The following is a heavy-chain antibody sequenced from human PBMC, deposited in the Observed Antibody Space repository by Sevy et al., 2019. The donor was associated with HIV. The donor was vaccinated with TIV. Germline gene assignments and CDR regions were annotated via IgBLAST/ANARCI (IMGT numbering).Heavy chain of an antibody. CDR1: GYSISSGYY. V-gene: IGHV4-38-2*02. CDR3: AKLRGYYGSGSYRERPNWFDP. Sequence: SETLSLTCTVSGYSISSGYYWGWIRQPPGKGLEWIGSIYHSGSTYYNPSPKSRVTISVDTSKNQFSLKLSSVTAADTAVYYCAKLRGYYGSGSYRERPNWFDPWGQGTLVTVSS. CDR2: IYHSGST. J-gene: IGHJ5*02. D-gene: IGHD3-10*01.